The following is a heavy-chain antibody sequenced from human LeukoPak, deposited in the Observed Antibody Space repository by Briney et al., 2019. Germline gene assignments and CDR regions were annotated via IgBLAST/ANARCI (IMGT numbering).Heavy chain of an antibody. V-gene: IGHV4-38-2*02. CDR3: SRDKHDLNYLYDY. D-gene: IGHD2/OR15-2a*01. J-gene: IGHJ4*02. Sequence: PSETLSLTCTVSGYSISSGYYWGWIRQPPGQGLEWIGRVYRDGSTFYNPSLESRLTISVDTSKDQFSLKLTSVTAADTAMYYGSRDKHDLNYLYDYWGQGTLVTVSS. CDR2: VYRDGST. CDR1: GYSISSGYY.